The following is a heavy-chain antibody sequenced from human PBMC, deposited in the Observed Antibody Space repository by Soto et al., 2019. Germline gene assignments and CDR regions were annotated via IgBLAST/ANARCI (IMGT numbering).Heavy chain of an antibody. V-gene: IGHV3-33*01. Sequence: QVQLVESGGGVVQPGRSLRLSCAASGFTFSSYGMHWVRQAPGKGLEWVAVIWYDGSNKYYAESVKGRFTISRDNSKNTLYLQMNSLRAEDTAVYYCARENGGPPSYYYHYGMDVW. CDR3: ARENGGPPSYYYHYGMDV. CDR1: GFTFSSYG. CDR2: IWYDGSNK. D-gene: IGHD4-17*01. J-gene: IGHJ6*01.